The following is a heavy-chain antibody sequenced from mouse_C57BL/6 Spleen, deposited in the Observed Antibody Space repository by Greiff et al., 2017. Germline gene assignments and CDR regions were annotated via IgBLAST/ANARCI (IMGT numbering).Heavy chain of an antibody. Sequence: QVQLQQPGAELVRPGTSVKLSCKASGYTFTSYWMHWVKQRPGQGLEWIGVIDPSDSYTNYNQKFKGKATLTVDTSSSTAYMQLSSLTSEDSAVYYCARPPITTVVGRAMDYWGQGTSVTVSS. CDR1: GYTFTSYW. D-gene: IGHD1-1*01. J-gene: IGHJ4*01. CDR2: IDPSDSYT. CDR3: ARPPITTVVGRAMDY. V-gene: IGHV1-59*01.